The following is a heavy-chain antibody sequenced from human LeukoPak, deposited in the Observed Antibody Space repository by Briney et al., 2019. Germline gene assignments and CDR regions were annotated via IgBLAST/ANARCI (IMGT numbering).Heavy chain of an antibody. V-gene: IGHV4-4*02. CDR2: IYHSGST. J-gene: IGHJ4*02. CDR3: ALGTCDGDCYFDF. CDR1: GGSISSSNW. D-gene: IGHD2-21*02. Sequence: SETLSLTCAVSGGSISSSNWWSWVRQPPGKGLEWIGEIYHSGSTNYNPSLKSRVTISVDTSKNQLSLKLSSVTAADTAVYYCALGTCDGDCYFDFWGQGTLVTVSS.